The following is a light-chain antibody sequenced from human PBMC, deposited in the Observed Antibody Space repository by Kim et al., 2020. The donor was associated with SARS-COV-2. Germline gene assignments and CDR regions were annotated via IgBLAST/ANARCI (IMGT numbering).Light chain of an antibody. CDR2: GKN. Sequence: SSELTQDPAVSVALGHTVTITCQGDSLRMYFTNWYQQKPGLAPFLVIHGKNNRPSGIPDRFSGSNLGNTASLTITGAQLEDEADYFCNSRDSSGNLLVFVVGTKLTV. V-gene: IGLV3-19*01. CDR1: SLRMYF. J-gene: IGLJ2*01. CDR3: NSRDSSGNLLV.